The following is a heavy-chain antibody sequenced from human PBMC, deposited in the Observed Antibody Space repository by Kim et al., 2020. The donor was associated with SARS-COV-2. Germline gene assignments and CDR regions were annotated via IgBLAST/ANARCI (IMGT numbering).Heavy chain of an antibody. Sequence: SETLSLTCAVYGGSFSGYYWSWIRQPPGKGLEWIGEINHSGSTNYNPSLKSRVTISVDTSKNQFSLKLSSVTAADTAVYYCARGFLGYCSSTSCSAFDPWGQGTLVTVSS. J-gene: IGHJ5*02. V-gene: IGHV4-34*01. CDR2: INHSGST. CDR1: GGSFSGYY. CDR3: ARGFLGYCSSTSCSAFDP. D-gene: IGHD2-2*01.